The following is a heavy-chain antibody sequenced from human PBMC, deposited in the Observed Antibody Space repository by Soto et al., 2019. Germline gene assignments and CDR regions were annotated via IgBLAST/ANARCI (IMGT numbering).Heavy chain of an antibody. CDR3: ARLQIEVAGTN. CDR1: GYTFSDYY. Sequence: ASVKVSCKASGYTFSDYYMHWVRQAPGQGLEWMGWINANSGGTTYAQKFQGRVTMTRDTSISTAYMELSRLSSDDTAIYYCARLQIEVAGTNWGQGTLVTVSS. D-gene: IGHD6-19*01. V-gene: IGHV1-2*02. CDR2: INANSGGT. J-gene: IGHJ4*02.